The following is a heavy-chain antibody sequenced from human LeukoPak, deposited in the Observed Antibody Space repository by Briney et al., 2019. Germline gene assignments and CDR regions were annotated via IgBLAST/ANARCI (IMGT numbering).Heavy chain of an antibody. Sequence: SETLSLTCTVSGVSISSGSYYWGWIRQPPGKGLEWIGSIYYSGSTYYNPSLKSRVTISVDTSKSQFSLKLSSVTAADTAVYYCARHHEPRSIRAFDIWGQGTMVTVSS. V-gene: IGHV4-39*01. J-gene: IGHJ3*02. CDR2: IYYSGST. CDR3: ARHHEPRSIRAFDI. CDR1: GVSISSGSYY.